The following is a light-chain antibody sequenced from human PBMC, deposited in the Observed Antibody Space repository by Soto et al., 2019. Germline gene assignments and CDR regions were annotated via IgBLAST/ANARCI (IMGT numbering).Light chain of an antibody. J-gene: IGLJ1*01. CDR1: KLGDNY. V-gene: IGLV3-1*01. CDR2: QDT. CDR3: QAWDSSTAV. Sequence: SYELTQPPSVSVSPGQTASITCSGDKLGDNYAYWYQQKPGQSPVLVIYQDTKRPSGIPERFSGSNSGDTATLTISGTQAMDEADYYCQAWDSSTAVFGTGPKLTVL.